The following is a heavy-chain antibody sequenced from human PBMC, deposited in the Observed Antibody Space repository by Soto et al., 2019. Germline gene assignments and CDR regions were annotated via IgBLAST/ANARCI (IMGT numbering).Heavy chain of an antibody. CDR2: MSPNSGNT. CDR3: ARGRYSYYDFWSGYSRRRYFVY. D-gene: IGHD3-3*01. J-gene: IGHJ4*02. CDR1: GYTFTSYD. V-gene: IGHV1-8*01. Sequence: ASVKVSCKASGYTFTSYDINWVRQATGQGLEWMGWMSPNSGNTGYAQKFQGRVTMTRNTSISTAYMELSSLRSEDTAVYYCARGRYSYYDFWSGYSRRRYFVYWGQGTLVTVSS.